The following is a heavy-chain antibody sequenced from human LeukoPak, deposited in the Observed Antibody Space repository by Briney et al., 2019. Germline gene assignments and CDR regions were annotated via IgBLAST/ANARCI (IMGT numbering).Heavy chain of an antibody. V-gene: IGHV3-23*01. CDR1: GFTFSSYA. CDR3: AKIDLFGSVDY. CDR2: ISGSGGST. J-gene: IGHJ4*02. Sequence: GGSLRLXCAASGFTFSSYAMSWVRPAPGKGLEWVSAISGSGGSTYYADSVKGRFTISRDNSKNTLYLQMNSLRAEDTAVYYCAKIDLFGSVDYWGQGTLVTVSS. D-gene: IGHD3-10*01.